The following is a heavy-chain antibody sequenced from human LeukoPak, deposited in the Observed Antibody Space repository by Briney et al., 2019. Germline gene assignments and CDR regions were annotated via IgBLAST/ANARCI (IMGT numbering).Heavy chain of an antibody. V-gene: IGHV1-24*01. CDR3: ATDPTAGFEDGMDV. D-gene: IGHD5-18*01. J-gene: IGHJ6*02. Sequence: ASVKVSCKVSGYTLTELSMHWVRQAPGKGLEWMGGFDPEDGETIYAQKFQGRVTMTEDTSTDTAYMELSSLRSEDTAVYYCATDPTAGFEDGMDVWGQGTTVTASS. CDR2: FDPEDGET. CDR1: GYTLTELS.